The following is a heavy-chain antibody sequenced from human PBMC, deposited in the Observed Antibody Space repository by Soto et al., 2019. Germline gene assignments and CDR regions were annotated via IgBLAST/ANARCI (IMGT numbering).Heavy chain of an antibody. D-gene: IGHD5-12*01. Sequence: ASVKVSCKASGYTFFTYDISWLRQAPGQGLEWMGWISTYSGDTKYAQKFQGRVTMTTDTSTTTAYLELRSLRSDDTAVYYCARHHGPTTSESWFDPWGRGTLVTVSS. CDR3: ARHHGPTTSESWFDP. CDR1: GYTFFTYD. CDR2: ISTYSGDT. V-gene: IGHV1-18*01. J-gene: IGHJ5*02.